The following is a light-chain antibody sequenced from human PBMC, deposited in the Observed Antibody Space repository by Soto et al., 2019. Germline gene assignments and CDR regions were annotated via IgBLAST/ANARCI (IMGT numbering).Light chain of an antibody. J-gene: IGKJ1*01. CDR1: QTVGSN. CDR2: AAS. CDR3: HHYNHWPWT. V-gene: IGKV3-15*01. Sequence: EIVMTQSPVTLSVSPGERATLSCRASQTVGSNLVWYQQKPGQPPRLLFYAASTRATGVPVRFSGSGSGTEFTLTISSLQSEDFAGYYCHHYNHWPWTFGQGTKVEIK.